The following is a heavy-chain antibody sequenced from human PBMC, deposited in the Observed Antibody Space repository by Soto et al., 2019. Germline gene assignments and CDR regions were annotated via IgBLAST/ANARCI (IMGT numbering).Heavy chain of an antibody. Sequence: LSLTCTVSGGAISSVGYSWYWIRQHPGKGLECIGYIYYTGSTYYNPSLKSRITISVDTSTTQFSLKLSSVTAADTAVYYCAGWGVGDSSGFFYNYWGQGTLVTVSS. D-gene: IGHD3-22*01. CDR2: IYYTGST. CDR1: GGAISSVGYS. CDR3: AGWGVGDSSGFFYNY. J-gene: IGHJ4*02. V-gene: IGHV4-31*03.